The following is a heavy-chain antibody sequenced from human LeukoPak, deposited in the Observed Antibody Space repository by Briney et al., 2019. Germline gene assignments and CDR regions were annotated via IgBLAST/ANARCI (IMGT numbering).Heavy chain of an antibody. Sequence: GGSLRLSCAASGFTFDDYAMHWVRQAPGKGLEWVAAIWSDGSNKYYADSVKGRFTISRDNSKNTLYLQMNSLRVEDAAVYYCSKDLTSDFGGDLDPWGQGTLVTVSS. V-gene: IGHV3-33*06. D-gene: IGHD3-10*01. J-gene: IGHJ5*02. CDR3: SKDLTSDFGGDLDP. CDR1: GFTFDDYA. CDR2: IWSDGSNK.